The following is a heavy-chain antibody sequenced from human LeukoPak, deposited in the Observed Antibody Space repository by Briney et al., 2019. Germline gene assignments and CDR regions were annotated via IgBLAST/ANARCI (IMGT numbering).Heavy chain of an antibody. D-gene: IGHD4-17*01. CDR2: IWYDGSNK. CDR1: GFTFSSYG. V-gene: IGHV3-33*01. J-gene: IGHJ4*02. Sequence: PGGSLRLSCAASGFTFSSYGMHWVRQAPGKGLEWAAVIWYDGSNKYYADSVKGRFTISRDNSKNTLYLQMNSLRAEDTAVYYCARDHDYGDYHLDYWGQGTLVTVSS. CDR3: ARDHDYGDYHLDY.